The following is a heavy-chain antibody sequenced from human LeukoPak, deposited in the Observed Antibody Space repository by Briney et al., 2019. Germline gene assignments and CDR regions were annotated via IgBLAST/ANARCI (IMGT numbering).Heavy chain of an antibody. CDR1: GFTFSNYW. Sequence: GVSLRLSCAASGFTFSNYWMIWVRQAPGKGREWVGNIKQDGSEKRYADSVRGRFSISRDNAQTSLSLQMNSLRAEDTAVYYCARASDPWLQLTWGQGTLVTVSS. V-gene: IGHV3-7*05. CDR3: ARASDPWLQLT. D-gene: IGHD5-24*01. J-gene: IGHJ5*02. CDR2: IKQDGSEK.